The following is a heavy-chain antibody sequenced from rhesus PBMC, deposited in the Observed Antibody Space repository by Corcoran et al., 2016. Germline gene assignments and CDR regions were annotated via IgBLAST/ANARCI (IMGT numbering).Heavy chain of an antibody. Sequence: EVQLMQSGAEVKKPGASVKNSCKASGYTFTDYYLHWLRQAPGKGLECMGRVDPEDGEVVHAQKFQDRVTMTADKSTDTAYMELSSLRSEDTAVYYCAIGIIVGRDYWGQGVLVTVSS. CDR2: VDPEDGEV. J-gene: IGHJ4*01. D-gene: IGHD6-13*01. CDR1: GYTFTDYY. V-gene: IGHV1-111*02. CDR3: AIGIIVGRDY.